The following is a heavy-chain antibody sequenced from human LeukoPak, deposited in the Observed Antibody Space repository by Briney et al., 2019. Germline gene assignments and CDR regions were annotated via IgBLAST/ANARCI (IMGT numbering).Heavy chain of an antibody. D-gene: IGHD3-22*01. J-gene: IGHJ5*02. CDR1: GGSISSYY. CDR3: ARDHDYYDSSGYGGWFDP. CDR2: IYYSGST. Sequence: PSETLSLTCTVSGGSISSYYWSWIRQPPGKGLEWIGYIYYSGSTNYNPSLKSRVTISVDTSKNQFSLKLSSVTAADTAVYYCARDHDYYDSSGYGGWFDPWGQGTLVTVSS. V-gene: IGHV4-59*01.